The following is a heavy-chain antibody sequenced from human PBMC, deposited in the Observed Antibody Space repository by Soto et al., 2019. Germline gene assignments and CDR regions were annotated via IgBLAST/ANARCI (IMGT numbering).Heavy chain of an antibody. D-gene: IGHD6-19*01. Sequence: PGESLKISWKGSGYSYTSYWISWVRQMPGKGLEWMGRIGPSDSYTNYSPSFQGHVTISADKSINTAYLQWSSLRASDTAMYYCAIRGGMVVAGTHYYYGMDVWGQGTAVTVSS. J-gene: IGHJ6*02. CDR2: IGPSDSYT. V-gene: IGHV5-10-1*01. CDR3: AIRGGMVVAGTHYYYGMDV. CDR1: GYSYTSYW.